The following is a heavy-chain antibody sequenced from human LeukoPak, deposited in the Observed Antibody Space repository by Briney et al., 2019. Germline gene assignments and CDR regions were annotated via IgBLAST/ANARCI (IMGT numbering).Heavy chain of an antibody. D-gene: IGHD2-8*01. V-gene: IGHV3-7*01. Sequence: GESLRLSCAVTGFSFKSYWMSWVRQAPGKGLEWVANIEPDGGEKYYVDSLKGRITVSRDNAKNSLYLQLINLRAEDTAVYYCARDGSVLARRSYYYGMDVWGQGTTVIVSS. J-gene: IGHJ6*02. CDR2: IEPDGGEK. CDR3: ARDGSVLARRSYYYGMDV. CDR1: GFSFKSYW.